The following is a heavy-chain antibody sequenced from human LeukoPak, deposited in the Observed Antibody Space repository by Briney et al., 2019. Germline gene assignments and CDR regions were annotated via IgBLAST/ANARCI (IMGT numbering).Heavy chain of an antibody. Sequence: GGSLRLSCAASGFTFSSYWMHWVRQAPGKGLVWVSRINSDGSSTTYAVSVKGRFTISRDYAKNTLYLQMNRLRAEDTAVYYCAKLTVAGTRHAFDIWGQGTMVTVSS. D-gene: IGHD6-19*01. J-gene: IGHJ3*02. CDR2: INSDGSST. CDR1: GFTFSSYW. V-gene: IGHV3-74*01. CDR3: AKLTVAGTRHAFDI.